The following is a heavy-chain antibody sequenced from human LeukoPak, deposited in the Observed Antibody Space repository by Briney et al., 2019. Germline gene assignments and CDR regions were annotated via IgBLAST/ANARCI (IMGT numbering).Heavy chain of an antibody. CDR1: GYTFTSYY. Sequence: ASVKVSCKASGYTFTSYYMHWVRQAPGQGLEWMGIINPSGGSTSYAQKFQGRVTMTTDTSTSTAYMELRSLRSDDTAVYYCARGGDDILTGYSYWGQGTLVTVSS. CDR3: ARGGDDILTGYSY. J-gene: IGHJ4*02. CDR2: INPSGGST. D-gene: IGHD3-9*01. V-gene: IGHV1-46*01.